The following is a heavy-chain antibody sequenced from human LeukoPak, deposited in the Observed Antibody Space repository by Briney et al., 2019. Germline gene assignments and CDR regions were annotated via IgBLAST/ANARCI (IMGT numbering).Heavy chain of an antibody. V-gene: IGHV4-39*01. CDR1: GVSISSSSYY. D-gene: IGHD6-13*01. CDR3: ASLDLLAEAGTPHDY. CDR2: IHYSGST. Sequence: SETLSLTCTVSGVSISSSSYYWGWIRQPPGKGLEWIGTIHYSGSTYYNPSLKSRVTISVDTSQNQFSLKLSSVTAADTAVYYCASLDLLAEAGTPHDYWGQGTLVTVSS. J-gene: IGHJ4*02.